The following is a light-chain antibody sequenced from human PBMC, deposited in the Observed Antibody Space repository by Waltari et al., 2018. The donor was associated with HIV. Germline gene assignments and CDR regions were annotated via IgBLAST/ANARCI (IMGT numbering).Light chain of an antibody. CDR1: QSVSSSF. V-gene: IGKV3-20*01. CDR2: GAS. J-gene: IGKJ2*03. Sequence: EVVLTQSPGTLSLSPGDRATPSCRASQSVSSSFLAWYQQKPGQAPRLLIYGASNRATGIPDRFSGSGSGTDFTLTINRLEPEDFAVYYCQQYDTSLGSFGQGTKLEIK. CDR3: QQYDTSLGS.